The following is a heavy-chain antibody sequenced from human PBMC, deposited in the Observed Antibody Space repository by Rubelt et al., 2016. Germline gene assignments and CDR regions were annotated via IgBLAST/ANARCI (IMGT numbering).Heavy chain of an antibody. D-gene: IGHD4-17*01. CDR2: ISSSSSYT. J-gene: IGHJ4*02. CDR1: GGSISSGGYY. Sequence: QVQLQESGPGLVKPSQTLSLTCTVSGGSISSGGYYWSWIRQAPGKGLEWVSYISSSSSYTNYADSVKCRFTISRDNAKNALYLQMNSLRAEDTAVYYCARGLMTTVTYFDYWGQGTLVTVSS. CDR3: ARGLMTTVTYFDY. V-gene: IGHV3-11*05.